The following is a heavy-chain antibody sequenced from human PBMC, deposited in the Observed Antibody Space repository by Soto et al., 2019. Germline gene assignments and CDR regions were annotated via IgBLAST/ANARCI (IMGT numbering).Heavy chain of an antibody. J-gene: IGHJ6*03. CDR2: ISCNSGNI. D-gene: IGHD6-6*01. V-gene: IGHV3-9*01. CDR3: AKDTYSSSPYYMDV. CDR1: GFTFDDYA. Sequence: DVQLVESGGGLVQPGRSLRLSCAASGFTFDDYAMHWVRQVPGKGLEWVSGISCNSGNIGYADCVKGRFTISRDNAKNSLYLQMNSLRVEDTALYYCAKDTYSSSPYYMDVWGKGTTVTVSS.